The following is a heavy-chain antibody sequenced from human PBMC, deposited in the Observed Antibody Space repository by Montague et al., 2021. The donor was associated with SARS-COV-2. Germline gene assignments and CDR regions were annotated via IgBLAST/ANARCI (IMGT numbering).Heavy chain of an antibody. CDR3: ARKGSGRSHLDY. CDR2: IYHYSST. CDR1: GDSIRTSNY. J-gene: IGHJ4*02. D-gene: IGHD1-26*01. V-gene: IGHV4-4*02. Sequence: SETLSLTCAVSGDSIRTSNYYSWFLLPPPGGQVWVGEIYHYSSTKYKPSRLSRVTMSVDKSWNQFSLRLTSVTAADTAIYYCARKGSGRSHLDYWGQGTLVTVSS.